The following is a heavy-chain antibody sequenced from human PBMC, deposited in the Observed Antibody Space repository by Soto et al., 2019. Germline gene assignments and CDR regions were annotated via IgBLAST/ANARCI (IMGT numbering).Heavy chain of an antibody. J-gene: IGHJ6*02. D-gene: IGHD1-26*01. CDR3: ARRAKYYYDGMDV. CDR2: IYPGDSDT. Sequence: GESLKISCKGSGYSFTGYWIGWVRQMPGNGLEWMGIIYPGDSDTRYSPSFQGQVTISADKSISTAYLQWSSLKASDTAMYYCARRAKYYYDGMDVWGQGTTVTVSS. CDR1: GYSFTGYW. V-gene: IGHV5-51*01.